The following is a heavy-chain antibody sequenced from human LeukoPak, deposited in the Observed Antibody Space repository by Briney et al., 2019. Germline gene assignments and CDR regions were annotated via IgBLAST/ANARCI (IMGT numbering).Heavy chain of an antibody. J-gene: IGHJ4*02. V-gene: IGHV1-8*01. CDR2: MNPNSGNT. CDR3: ARARRIYGSGSFYYFDY. Sequence: ASAKVSCKASGYTFTSYDINWVRQATGQGLEWMGWMNPNSGNTGYAQKFQGRVTMTRNTSISTAYMELSSLRSEDTAVYYCARARRIYGSGSFYYFDYWGQGTLVTVSS. CDR1: GYTFTSYD. D-gene: IGHD3-10*01.